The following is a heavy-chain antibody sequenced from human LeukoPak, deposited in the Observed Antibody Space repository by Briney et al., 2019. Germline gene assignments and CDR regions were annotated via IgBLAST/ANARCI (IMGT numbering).Heavy chain of an antibody. V-gene: IGHV4-61*02. Sequence: PSETLSLTCTVSGGSISSGSYYWSWIRQPAGKGLEWIGRIYTSGSTNYNPSLKSRVTISVDTSKNQFSLKLSSVTAADTAVYYCARQPAASPLFDYWGQGTLVTVSS. CDR1: GGSISSGSYY. CDR2: IYTSGST. CDR3: ARQPAASPLFDY. J-gene: IGHJ4*02. D-gene: IGHD2-2*01.